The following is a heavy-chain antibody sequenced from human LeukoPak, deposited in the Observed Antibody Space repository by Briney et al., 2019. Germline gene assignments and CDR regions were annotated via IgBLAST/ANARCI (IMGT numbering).Heavy chain of an antibody. D-gene: IGHD5-18*01. J-gene: IGHJ4*02. Sequence: GGSLRLSCAASGFTFSNYNMNWVRQAPGKGLEWVSYISSSSSTIYYADSVKGRFTISRDNAKNSLCLQMNSLRAEDTAVYYCARVEGGYTYVYDYWDQGTLVTVSS. V-gene: IGHV3-48*04. CDR1: GFTFSNYN. CDR2: ISSSSSTI. CDR3: ARVEGGYTYVYDY.